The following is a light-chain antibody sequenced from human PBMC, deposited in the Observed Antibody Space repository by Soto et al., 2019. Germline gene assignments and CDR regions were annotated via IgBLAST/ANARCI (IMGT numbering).Light chain of an antibody. V-gene: IGKV1-5*03. Sequence: DIQMTQSPSTLSASVGDRVTITCRASESISSWLAWYQQKPGKAPKLLIYKASSLGSGVPSRFSGRGSGTEFSLTINGLQPEDFATYYCKQYSSYYAFGQGTKLEIK. CDR1: ESISSW. J-gene: IGKJ2*01. CDR3: KQYSSYYA. CDR2: KAS.